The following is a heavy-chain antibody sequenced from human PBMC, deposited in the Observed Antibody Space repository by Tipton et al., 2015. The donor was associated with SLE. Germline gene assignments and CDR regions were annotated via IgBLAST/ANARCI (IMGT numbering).Heavy chain of an antibody. CDR3: ARGGFYPGSGNQYYFDY. Sequence: AVSGVTIFEHAIHWVRQVPGKGLEWGSGIMWNSAGMGYVDSVKGRFTISRDNAKNSLYLQMNSLRSGDTALYYCARGGFYPGSGNQYYFDYWGQGTLVAVSS. V-gene: IGHV3-9*01. J-gene: IGHJ4*02. CDR1: GVTIFEHA. D-gene: IGHD3-10*01. CDR2: IMWNSAGM.